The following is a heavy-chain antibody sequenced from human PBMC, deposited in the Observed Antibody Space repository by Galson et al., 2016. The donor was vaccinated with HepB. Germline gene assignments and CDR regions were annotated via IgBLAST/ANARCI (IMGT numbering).Heavy chain of an antibody. CDR2: IKQDGSEK. CDR1: GFSVSSYW. D-gene: IGHD6-19*01. Sequence: SLRLSCAASGFSVSSYWMSWVRQAPGKGLESVANIKQDGSEKYYVDSVKGRFTISTDNAKNSLYLQMNSLRAEDTAVYYCAGGYSSGWDYGMDVWGQGTTVTVSS. CDR3: AGGYSSGWDYGMDV. V-gene: IGHV3-7*02. J-gene: IGHJ6*02.